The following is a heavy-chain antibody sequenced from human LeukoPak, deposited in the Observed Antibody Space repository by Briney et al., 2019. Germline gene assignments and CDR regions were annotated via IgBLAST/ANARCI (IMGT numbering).Heavy chain of an antibody. J-gene: IGHJ4*02. V-gene: IGHV3-48*04. CDR2: ISTSSSTI. CDR3: ARRHGDYSLDY. Sequence: GGSLRLSCAASGFTFSSYSMNWVRQAPGKGLEWVSHISTSSSTIYYADSVKGRFTISRDNAKNSLYLQMNSLRAEDTAVYYCARRHGDYSLDYWGQGTLVTVSS. D-gene: IGHD4-17*01. CDR1: GFTFSSYS.